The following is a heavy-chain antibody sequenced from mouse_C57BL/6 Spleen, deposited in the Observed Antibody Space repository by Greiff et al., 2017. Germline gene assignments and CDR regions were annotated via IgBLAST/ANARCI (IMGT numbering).Heavy chain of an antibody. D-gene: IGHD2-4*01. J-gene: IGHJ4*01. CDR3: TRSNYDYDGDPAMDY. CDR2: IDPETGGT. V-gene: IGHV1-15*01. Sequence: QVQLKQSGAELVRPGASVTLSCKASGYTFTDYEMHWVKQTPVHGLEWIGAIDPETGGTAYKQKFKGKAILTADKSSSTAYMELRSLTSEDSAVYYCTRSNYDYDGDPAMDYWGQGTSVTVSS. CDR1: GYTFTDYE.